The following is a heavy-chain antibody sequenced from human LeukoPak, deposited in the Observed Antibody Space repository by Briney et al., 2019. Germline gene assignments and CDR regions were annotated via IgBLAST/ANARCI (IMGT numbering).Heavy chain of an antibody. Sequence: KASETLCLTCTVSGGSIISGDDYWSWIRQPPGKGLEWIGFTHYSGITYYNPSLKSRLIISVDSSKNQFSLNLNSVTAADTAVYYCARDPTVTKGGGWFDSWGQGTLVTVSS. CDR2: THYSGIT. CDR1: GGSIISGDDY. V-gene: IGHV4-30-4*01. J-gene: IGHJ5*01. CDR3: ARDPTVTKGGGWFDS. D-gene: IGHD4-17*01.